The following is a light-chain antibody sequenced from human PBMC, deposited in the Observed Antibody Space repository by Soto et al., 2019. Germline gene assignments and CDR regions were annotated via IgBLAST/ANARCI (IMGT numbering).Light chain of an antibody. CDR2: GAS. Sequence: IVRMQSPATLSVSPGESATLFCRASESVSSNLAWYQQKPGQAPRLLIYGASTRATGVPARFSGSGSGTEFALSISSLQSEDFAVYYCQQYNKWPLAFGQGTKVEIK. J-gene: IGKJ1*01. CDR1: ESVSSN. V-gene: IGKV3-15*01. CDR3: QQYNKWPLA.